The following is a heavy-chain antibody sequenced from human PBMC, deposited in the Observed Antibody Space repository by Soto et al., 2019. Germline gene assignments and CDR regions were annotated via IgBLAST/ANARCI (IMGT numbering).Heavy chain of an antibody. Sequence: QVQLQESGPGLVKPSQTLSLTCTVSGGSISSGDDFWTWIRQPPGKGLEWIGYIYYSGSTYYNPSLKSRLTMSVDTSTDQFSLKLSSVTAADTAVYYCARERAKWKDYYYYGMDVWGQGTTVTVSS. CDR3: ARERAKWKDYYYYGMDV. D-gene: IGHD1-20*01. J-gene: IGHJ6*02. CDR1: GGSISSGDDF. V-gene: IGHV4-30-4*01. CDR2: IYYSGST.